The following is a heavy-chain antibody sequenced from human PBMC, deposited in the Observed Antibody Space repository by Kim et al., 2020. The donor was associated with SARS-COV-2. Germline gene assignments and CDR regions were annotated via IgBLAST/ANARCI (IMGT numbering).Heavy chain of an antibody. CDR2: ISYDGSNK. CDR3: ARDHKKHTIFGVVIIPRYYYYGMDV. Sequence: GGSLRLFCAASGFTFSSYAMHWVRQAPGKGLEWVAVISYDGSNKYYADSVKGRFTISRDNSKNTLYLQMNSLRAEDTAVYYCARDHKKHTIFGVVIIPRYYYYGMDVWGQGTTVTVSS. V-gene: IGHV3-30*04. CDR1: GFTFSSYA. D-gene: IGHD3-3*01. J-gene: IGHJ6*02.